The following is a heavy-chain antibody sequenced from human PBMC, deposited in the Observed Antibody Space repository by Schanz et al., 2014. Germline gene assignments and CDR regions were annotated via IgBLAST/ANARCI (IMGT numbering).Heavy chain of an antibody. CDR2: ISGSSRTI. CDR3: ARIGGSVFDY. Sequence: EVQLVESGGGLIQPGGSLRLSCAASGFGFSSYSMNWVRQAPGKGLEWVSYISGSSRTIYYADSMKGRFTISRDDAKKSMYLQMNNLRAEDTAVYYCARIGGSVFDYWGQGTLVTVSS. J-gene: IGHJ4*02. V-gene: IGHV3-48*04. CDR1: GFGFSSYS. D-gene: IGHD3-10*01.